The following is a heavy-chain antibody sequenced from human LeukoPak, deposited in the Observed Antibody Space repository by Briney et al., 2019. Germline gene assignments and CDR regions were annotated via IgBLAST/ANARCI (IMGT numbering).Heavy chain of an antibody. V-gene: IGHV3-7*01. J-gene: IGHJ4*02. CDR2: IKQDGSEK. D-gene: IGHD3-10*01. CDR3: ATIEPMVRGVIMDDY. CDR1: GFTFSSYW. Sequence: GGSLRLSCAASGFTFSSYWMSWVRQAPGKGLEWVANIKQDGSEKYYVDSVKGRFTISRDNAKNSLYLQMNSLRAEDTAVYYCATIEPMVRGVIMDDYWGQGTLVTVSS.